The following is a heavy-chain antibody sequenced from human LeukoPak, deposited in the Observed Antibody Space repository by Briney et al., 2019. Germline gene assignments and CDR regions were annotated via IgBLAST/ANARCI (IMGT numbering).Heavy chain of an antibody. D-gene: IGHD3-22*01. CDR1: GFTFSGYA. V-gene: IGHV3-30*18. J-gene: IGHJ4*02. Sequence: TGTSLRLSCAASGFTFSGYAMHWVRQAPGKGLEWVAVMSYDGSNKYYVDSVKGRFTVSRDNSKNTLYLQMNSLRAEDTAVYYCAKDIYYDSSGYRGYFDYWGQGTLVTVSS. CDR2: MSYDGSNK. CDR3: AKDIYYDSSGYRGYFDY.